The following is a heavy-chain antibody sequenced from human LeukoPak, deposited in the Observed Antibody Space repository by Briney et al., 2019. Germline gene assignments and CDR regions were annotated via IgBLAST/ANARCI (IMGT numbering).Heavy chain of an antibody. Sequence: GGSLRLSCAASGFTVSSNYMSWVRQAPGKGLEWVSVIYSGGSTYYADSVKGRFTIPRDNSKNTLYLQMNSLRAEDTAVYYCARASSTYSSSWYVTDWGQGTLVTVSS. V-gene: IGHV3-66*01. J-gene: IGHJ4*02. D-gene: IGHD6-13*01. CDR1: GFTVSSNY. CDR3: ARASSTYSSSWYVTD. CDR2: IYSGGST.